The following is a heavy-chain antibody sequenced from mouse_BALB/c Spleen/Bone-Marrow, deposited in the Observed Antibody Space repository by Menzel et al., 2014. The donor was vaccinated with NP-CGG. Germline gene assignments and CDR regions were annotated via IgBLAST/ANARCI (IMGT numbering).Heavy chain of an antibody. D-gene: IGHD2-1*01. V-gene: IGHV2-9*02. CDR1: GFSLTNYG. CDR2: IWAGGST. Sequence: QVQLQQSGPGLVAPSQSLSITCTVSGFSLTNYGVHWVRQPPGKGLEWLGIIWAGGSTNYNSALMSRLSISKDNSKSQVFLKMNSLQTGDTAMYYCAREGNLAYWGQGTLVTVSA. J-gene: IGHJ3*01. CDR3: AREGNLAY.